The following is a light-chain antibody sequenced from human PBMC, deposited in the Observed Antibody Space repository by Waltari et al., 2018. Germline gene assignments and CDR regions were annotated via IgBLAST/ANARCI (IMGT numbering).Light chain of an antibody. Sequence: DIQMTQSPSSLSASVGDRVTITCQASQDINNSLDWYQQKPGKAPKLLLYHASTLERGVPSRFSGSGSGTEYTFTISSLQPEDIATYYCQQYHTPPHTFGQGTKLEIK. CDR1: QDINNS. J-gene: IGKJ2*01. V-gene: IGKV1-33*01. CDR2: HAS. CDR3: QQYHTPPHT.